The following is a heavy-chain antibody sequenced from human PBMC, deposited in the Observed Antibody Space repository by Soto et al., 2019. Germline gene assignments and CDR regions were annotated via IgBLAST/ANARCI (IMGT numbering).Heavy chain of an antibody. Sequence: GESLKIFCQGSGYNFATHWIGWVRHKAGKGLEWMGIIFPGDAETRYSPSFQGHITISADKSISIAYLRWSSLKASDTGMYYCATPGGFGMDVWGQGTTVTVSS. CDR3: ATPGGFGMDV. CDR1: GYNFATHW. J-gene: IGHJ6*02. CDR2: IFPGDAET. D-gene: IGHD5-12*01. V-gene: IGHV5-51*01.